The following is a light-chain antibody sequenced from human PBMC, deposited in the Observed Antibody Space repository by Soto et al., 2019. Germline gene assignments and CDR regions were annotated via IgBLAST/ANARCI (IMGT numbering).Light chain of an antibody. CDR1: RSVRSD. Sequence: EIVLTQSPATLSLSPGERATLSCRASRSVRSDLAWYQQKPGQAPRLLIYDASNRAAGIPARFSGSGSETDFTLTISNLEPEDFAVYYCQQRYAWPPIPFGQGTRLEI. CDR3: QQRYAWPPIP. J-gene: IGKJ5*01. CDR2: DAS. V-gene: IGKV3-11*01.